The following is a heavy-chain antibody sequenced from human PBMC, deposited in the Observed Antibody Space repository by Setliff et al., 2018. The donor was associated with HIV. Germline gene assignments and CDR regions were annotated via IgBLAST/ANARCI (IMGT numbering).Heavy chain of an antibody. Sequence: ASVKVSCKASGYTFTSYGVTWVRQAPGQGLEWMGWISVYNGNTNYAQKPQGRVTMTTDTSTSTAYMELRSLGSDDTAVYYCARVYCSGGSCFTFDYWGQGTLVTVSS. CDR3: ARVYCSGGSCFTFDY. CDR2: ISVYNGNT. D-gene: IGHD2-15*01. V-gene: IGHV1-18*01. CDR1: GYTFTSYG. J-gene: IGHJ4*02.